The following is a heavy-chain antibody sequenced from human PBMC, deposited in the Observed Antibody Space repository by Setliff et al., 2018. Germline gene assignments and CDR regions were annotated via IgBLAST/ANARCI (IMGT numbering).Heavy chain of an antibody. D-gene: IGHD1-26*01. CDR1: GGSFSGYY. V-gene: IGHV4-34*01. J-gene: IGHJ4*02. Sequence: PSETLSLTCAVYGGSFSGYYWSWIRQPPGKGLEWIGEINHSGSTKYNPSLKSRVTISVDTSKNQFSVKLSSVTAEDTAVYYCARDRGSGSYFLRYFDYWGQGTLVTVSS. CDR3: ARDRGSGSYFLRYFDY. CDR2: INHSGST.